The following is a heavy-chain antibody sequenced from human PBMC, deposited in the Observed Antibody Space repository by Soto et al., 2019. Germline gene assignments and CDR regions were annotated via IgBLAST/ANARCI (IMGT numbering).Heavy chain of an antibody. J-gene: IGHJ6*03. CDR1: GYSFTPYW. CDR3: ARLESSSPVGYYYTDV. V-gene: IGHV5-51*01. D-gene: IGHD6-6*01. Sequence: GASLKISCKGSGYSFTPYWIGWVLQIPGKGLEWMGIIYPGDSDTRYSPSFQGQVTISADKSISTAYLQWSSLKASDTAMYYCARLESSSPVGYYYTDVSGTGTTVTLAS. CDR2: IYPGDSDT.